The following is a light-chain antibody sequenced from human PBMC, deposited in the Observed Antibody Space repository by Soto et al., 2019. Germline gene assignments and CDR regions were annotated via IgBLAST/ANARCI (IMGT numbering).Light chain of an antibody. CDR3: QQYGGSPRT. Sequence: EIVLTQSPGTLSLSPGEGATLSCRASQSVGGTFLAWYQQKGGQAPRLLIHGASNRATGIPDRFSGSGSGTDFTLTIRRLEPEDFAVYYCQQYGGSPRTFGQGTKVE. J-gene: IGKJ1*01. V-gene: IGKV3-20*01. CDR2: GAS. CDR1: QSVGGTF.